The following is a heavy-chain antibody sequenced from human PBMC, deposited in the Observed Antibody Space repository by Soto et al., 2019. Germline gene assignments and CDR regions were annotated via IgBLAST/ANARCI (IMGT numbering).Heavy chain of an antibody. J-gene: IGHJ6*02. V-gene: IGHV1-69*13. CDR1: GGTFSSYA. Sequence: ASVKVSCKASGGTFSSYAISWVRQAPGQGLEWMGGIIPIFGTANYAQNFQGRVTITADESTSTAYMELSSLRSEDTAVYYCAIRPGDNYYYYGMDVWGQGTTVTVSS. D-gene: IGHD7-27*01. CDR2: IIPIFGTA. CDR3: AIRPGDNYYYYGMDV.